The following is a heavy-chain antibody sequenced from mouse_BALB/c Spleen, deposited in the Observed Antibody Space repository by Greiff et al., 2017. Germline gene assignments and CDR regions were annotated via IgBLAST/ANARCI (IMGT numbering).Heavy chain of an antibody. V-gene: IGHV5-6-5*01. J-gene: IGHJ1*01. CDR2: ISSGGST. D-gene: IGHD1-2*01. Sequence: EVMLVESGGGLVKPGGSLKLSCAASGFTFSSYAMSWVRQTPEKRLEWVASISSGGSTYYPDSVKGRFTISRDNARNILYLQMSSLRSEDTAMYYCARSITTDFDVWGAGTTVTVSS. CDR1: GFTFSSYA. CDR3: ARSITTDFDV.